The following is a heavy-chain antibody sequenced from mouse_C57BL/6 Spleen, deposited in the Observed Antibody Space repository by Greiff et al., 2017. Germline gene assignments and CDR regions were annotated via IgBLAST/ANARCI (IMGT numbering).Heavy chain of an antibody. V-gene: IGHV1-66*01. CDR1: GYSFTSYY. CDR3: ARSYYYGSIYYAMDY. Sequence: QVQLKQSGPELVKPGASVKISCKASGYSFTSYYIHWVKQRPGQGLEWIGWIYPGSGNTKYNEKFKGKATLTADTSSSTAYMQLSSRTSEDSAVYYCARSYYYGSIYYAMDYWGQGTSVTVSS. CDR2: IYPGSGNT. J-gene: IGHJ4*01. D-gene: IGHD1-1*01.